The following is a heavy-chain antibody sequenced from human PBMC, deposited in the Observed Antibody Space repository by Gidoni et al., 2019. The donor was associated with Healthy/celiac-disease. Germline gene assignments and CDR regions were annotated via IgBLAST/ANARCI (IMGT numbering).Heavy chain of an antibody. Sequence: QVQLVESGGGLVKPGGSLSLSCAASGFTFSDYYMRWIRQAPGKGLEWVSYISSSSSYTNYADSVKGRFTISRDNAKNSLYLQMNSLRAEDTAVYYCARWAVTPAGYFDLWGRGTLVTVSS. CDR3: ARWAVTPAGYFDL. V-gene: IGHV3-11*06. CDR2: ISSSSSYT. D-gene: IGHD4-17*01. J-gene: IGHJ2*01. CDR1: GFTFSDYY.